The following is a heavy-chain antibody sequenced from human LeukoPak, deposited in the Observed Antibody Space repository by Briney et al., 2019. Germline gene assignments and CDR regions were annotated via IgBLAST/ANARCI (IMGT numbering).Heavy chain of an antibody. V-gene: IGHV1-46*01. J-gene: IGHJ4*02. CDR3: ARATRVVGATAN. CDR2: INPSGGST. Sequence: ASVKVSCKASGYTFTSYYMHWVRQAPGQGLEWMGIINPSGGSTSYAQKFQGRVTMTRDMSTSTVYMELSSLRSEDTAVYYCARATRVVGATANWGQATLVTVSS. D-gene: IGHD1-26*01. CDR1: GYTFTSYY.